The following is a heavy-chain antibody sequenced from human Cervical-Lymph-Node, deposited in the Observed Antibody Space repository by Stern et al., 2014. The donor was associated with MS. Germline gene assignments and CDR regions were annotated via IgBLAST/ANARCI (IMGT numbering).Heavy chain of an antibody. CDR2: IWYEGSKK. V-gene: IGHV3-33*01. D-gene: IGHD6-6*01. Sequence: QVHLVESGGGVVQPGTSLRLSCAASGFTFRHYAMQWVRQAPGQGLEWVAVIWYEGSKKYYADSLKGRVTISRENPKNTVYLQMNSLRVEDTAVYYCERESLSIESLAAYYSYYGMDVWGQGTTVTVSS. CDR1: GFTFRHYA. J-gene: IGHJ6*02. CDR3: ERESLSIESLAAYYSYYGMDV.